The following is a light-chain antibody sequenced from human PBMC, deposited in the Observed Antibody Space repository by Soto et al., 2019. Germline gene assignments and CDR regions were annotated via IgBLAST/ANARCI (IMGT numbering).Light chain of an antibody. J-gene: IGLJ3*02. CDR2: LNSDGSH. CDR3: QTWGTGIGV. V-gene: IGLV4-69*01. CDR1: NGHNSYA. Sequence: QSVLTQSPSASASLGASVKLTCTLSNGHNSYAIAWHQQQPEKGPRYLMKLNSDGSHSKGDGIPDRFSGSSSGAERYLTISSLQSEDEADYYCQTWGTGIGVFGGGTQLTVL.